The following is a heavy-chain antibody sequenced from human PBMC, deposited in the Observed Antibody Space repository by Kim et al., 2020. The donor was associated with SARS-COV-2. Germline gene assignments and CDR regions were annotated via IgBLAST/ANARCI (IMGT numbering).Heavy chain of an antibody. CDR2: IYYSGSA. CDR1: GGSISSGGYY. CDR3: ARILSGYYGMDV. D-gene: IGHD1-26*01. V-gene: IGHV4-31*03. Sequence: SETLSLTCSVSGGSISSGGYYCWIRQHPGKGLEWIGYIYYSGSAYYNPSLKSRVAISVDTSKNQFSLELTSVTAADTAVYYCARILSGYYGMDVWGQGTKVTDSS. J-gene: IGHJ6*02.